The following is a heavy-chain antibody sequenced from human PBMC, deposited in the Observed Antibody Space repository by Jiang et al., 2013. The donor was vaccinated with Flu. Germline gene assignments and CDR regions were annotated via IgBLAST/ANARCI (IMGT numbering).Heavy chain of an antibody. Sequence: VQLVESGAEVKKPGSAMMVSCKASGGTFSDYSVTWVRQAPGQGLEWMGGIIPIYNTANYAQNFQGRLTLSADRSTGTVYMELSSLKSDDTAVYYCARNRSSVTNPNSHYSGLDVWGQGTTVTVSS. CDR2: IIPIYNTA. CDR3: ARNRSSVTNPNSHYSGLDV. D-gene: IGHD4-17*01. CDR1: GGTFSDYS. V-gene: IGHV1-69*01. J-gene: IGHJ6*02.